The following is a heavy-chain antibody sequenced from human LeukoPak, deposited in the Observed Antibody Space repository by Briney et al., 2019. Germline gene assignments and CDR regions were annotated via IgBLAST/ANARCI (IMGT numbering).Heavy chain of an antibody. J-gene: IGHJ4*02. CDR1: GFTFSNAW. D-gene: IGHD4-23*01. CDR3: AKGAGNPD. V-gene: IGHV4-4*07. Sequence: SGGSLRLSCAASGFTFSNAWLNWVRQAPGKGLEWIGRTYTSGRTNYNPSLKSRATMSVDTSKNQFSLNLRSVTAADTAVYYCAKGAGNPDWGQGTLVTVSS. CDR2: TYTSGRT.